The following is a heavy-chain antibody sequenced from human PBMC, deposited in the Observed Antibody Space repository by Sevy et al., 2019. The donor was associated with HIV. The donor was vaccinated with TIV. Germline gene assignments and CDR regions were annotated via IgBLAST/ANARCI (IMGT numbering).Heavy chain of an antibody. CDR2: VYPNSGGT. CDR3: ARDASGGTTNSGMDV. CDR1: GYTFTDDY. D-gene: IGHD1-7*01. Sequence: ASVKVSCKASGYTFTDDYLHWVRQAPGQGLEWMGRVYPNSGGTNYARKFHGRVTMTRDTSINTAYMELTRLRFDDTAVYYCARDASGGTTNSGMDVWGQGTTVTVSS. V-gene: IGHV1-2*06. J-gene: IGHJ6*02.